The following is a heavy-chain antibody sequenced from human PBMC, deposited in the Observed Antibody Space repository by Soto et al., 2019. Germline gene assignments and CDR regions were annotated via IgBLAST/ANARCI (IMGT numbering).Heavy chain of an antibody. CDR3: ARAVRRYSSSWYASWFDP. J-gene: IGHJ5*02. D-gene: IGHD6-13*01. CDR2: IWYDGSNK. CDR1: GFTFSSYG. Sequence: QVQLVESGGGVVKPGRSLRLSCAASGFTFSSYGMHWVGQAPGKGLEGVAVIWYDGSNKYYADSVKGRFTISRDNSKNTLYLQMNSLRAEDTAVYYCARAVRRYSSSWYASWFDPWGQGTLVTVSS. V-gene: IGHV3-33*01.